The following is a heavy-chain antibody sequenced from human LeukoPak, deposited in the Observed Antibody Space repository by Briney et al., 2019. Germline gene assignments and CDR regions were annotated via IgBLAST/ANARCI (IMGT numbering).Heavy chain of an antibody. CDR3: ARVEAAVVEYAFDI. CDR2: IIPIFGTA. J-gene: IGHJ3*02. Sequence: SVKVSCKASGGTFSSYAISWVRQAPGQGLEWMGGIIPIFGTANYAQKFQGRVTIITDESTSIAYMELSSLRSEDTAVYYCARVEAAVVEYAFDIWGQGTMVTVSS. V-gene: IGHV1-69*05. CDR1: GGTFSSYA. D-gene: IGHD2-15*01.